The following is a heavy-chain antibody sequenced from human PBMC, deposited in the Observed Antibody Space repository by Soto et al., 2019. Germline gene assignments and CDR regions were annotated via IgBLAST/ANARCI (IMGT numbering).Heavy chain of an antibody. D-gene: IGHD1-26*01. CDR3: ASDGSDSFGY. V-gene: IGHV1-69*02. CDR2: IIPILGIA. Sequence: QVQLVQSGAEVKKPGSSVKVSCKASGGTFSSYTISWVRQAPGQGLEWMGRIIPILGIANYAQKFQGRVTITADKSTSTAYMELSSLGSEDTAVYYGASDGSDSFGYWGQGTLVTVSS. CDR1: GGTFSSYT. J-gene: IGHJ4*02.